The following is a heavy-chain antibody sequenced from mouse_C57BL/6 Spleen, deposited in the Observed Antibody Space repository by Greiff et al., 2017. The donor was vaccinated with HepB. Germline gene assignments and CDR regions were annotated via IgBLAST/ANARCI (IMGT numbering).Heavy chain of an antibody. CDR1: GVDFSRYW. CDR2: INPDSSTI. D-gene: IGHD4-1*01. Sequence: EADGVDFSRYWMSWVRRAPGKGLEWIGEINPDSSTINYAPSLKDKFIISRDNAKNTLYLQMSKVRSEDTALYYCARREVGRDYAMDYWGQGTSVTVSS. J-gene: IGHJ4*01. V-gene: IGHV4-1*01. CDR3: ARREVGRDYAMDY.